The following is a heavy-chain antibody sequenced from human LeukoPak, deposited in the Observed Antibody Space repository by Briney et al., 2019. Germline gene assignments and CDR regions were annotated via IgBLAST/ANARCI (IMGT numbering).Heavy chain of an antibody. Sequence: SVEVSCKASGNTFSDYIFSWVRQAPGQGLEWMGGIIPMDGTSKNRQKFQDRVTVTADASTSTVYLEVSSLRSEDTAVYYCATYDILTGFDIWGQGTLVTVSS. V-gene: IGHV1-69*13. D-gene: IGHD3-9*01. CDR3: ATYDILTGFDI. J-gene: IGHJ4*02. CDR1: GNTFSDYI. CDR2: IIPMDGTS.